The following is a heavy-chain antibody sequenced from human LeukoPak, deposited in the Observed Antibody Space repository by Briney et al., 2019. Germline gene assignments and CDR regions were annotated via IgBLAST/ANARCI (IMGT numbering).Heavy chain of an antibody. J-gene: IGHJ4*02. CDR2: ISGSGDST. V-gene: IGHV3-23*01. Sequence: GGSLRLSCAASGFTFSNYAMSWVRQAPGKGLEWVSGISGSGDSTYYGDSVKGRFTIPRDNSKNTLYLQMNSLRAEDTAVYYCAKEKQRNFDYWGQGTLVTVS. CDR1: GFTFSNYA. CDR3: AKEKQRNFDY.